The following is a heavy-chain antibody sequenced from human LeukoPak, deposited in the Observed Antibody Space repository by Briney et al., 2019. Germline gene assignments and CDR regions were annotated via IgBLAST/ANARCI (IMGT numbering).Heavy chain of an antibody. CDR1: GYTLTSYY. CDR3: ARYGFSSSWQGGWHAFDI. J-gene: IGHJ3*02. D-gene: IGHD6-13*01. V-gene: IGHV1-46*01. Sequence: ASVKVSRKASGYTLTSYYMHWVRQAPGQGLEWMGIINPTVGDTIYAQKFQGRVTMTRDMSTSTVYMELSSLGSDDTAVYYCARYGFSSSWQGGWHAFDIWGQGTMVTVSS. CDR2: INPTVGDT.